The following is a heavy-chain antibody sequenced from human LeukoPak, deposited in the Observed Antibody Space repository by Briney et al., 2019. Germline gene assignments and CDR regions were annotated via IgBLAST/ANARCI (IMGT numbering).Heavy chain of an antibody. V-gene: IGHV4-59*01. CDR3: ARWDSSTWAFDY. J-gene: IGHJ4*02. D-gene: IGHD2/OR15-2a*01. CDR1: GGSIKNSY. Sequence: PSETLSLTCTVSGGSIKNSYWSWIRQSPGKGLKWIGYIYDTGTTNYNPSFKSRATISVDTSKNQVSLRVNSVTAADTAAYYCARWDSSTWAFDYWGQGALVTVSS. CDR2: IYDTGTT.